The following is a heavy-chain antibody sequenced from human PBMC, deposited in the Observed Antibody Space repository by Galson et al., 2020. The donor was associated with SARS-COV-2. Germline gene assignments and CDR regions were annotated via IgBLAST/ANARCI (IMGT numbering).Heavy chain of an antibody. CDR2: IIGIGTDI. D-gene: IGHD2-15*01. V-gene: IGHV3-23*01. CDR3: AKATRQSCSGAFCYPFDS. Sequence: GGSLRLSCTASGFTFTNYAMNWVRHVPGKGLQWVASIIGIGTDIYHADSVRGRFTISRDNSKNTVYLQMSSLRAADTGLYYCAKATRQSCSGAFCYPFDSWGQGTLVSVSS. CDR1: GFTFTNYA. J-gene: IGHJ4*02.